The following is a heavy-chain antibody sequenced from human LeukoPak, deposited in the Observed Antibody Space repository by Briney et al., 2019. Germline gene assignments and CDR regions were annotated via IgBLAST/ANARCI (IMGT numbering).Heavy chain of an antibody. CDR3: AIGDWRDRYCSSTSCYHFDY. CDR1: GGTFSSYT. D-gene: IGHD2-2*01. V-gene: IGHV1-69*02. J-gene: IGHJ4*02. Sequence: GSSVKVSCKASGGTFSSYTISWVRQAPGQGLEWMGRIIPILGIANYAQKFQGRVTITADKSTSTAYMELSSLRSEDTAVYYCAIGDWRDRYCSSTSCYHFDYWGQGTLVTVSS. CDR2: IIPILGIA.